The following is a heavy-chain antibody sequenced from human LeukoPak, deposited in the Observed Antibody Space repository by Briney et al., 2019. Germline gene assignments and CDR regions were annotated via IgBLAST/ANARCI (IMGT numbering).Heavy chain of an antibody. CDR3: ARDWVGYCSGGSCYSNQFDP. J-gene: IGHJ5*02. CDR1: GYTFTSYA. Sequence: GASVKVSCKASGYTFTSYAMNWVRQAPGQGLEWMGWINTNTGNPTYAQGFTGRFVFSLDTSVSTAYLQISSLKAEDTAVYYCARDWVGYCSGGSCYSNQFDPWGQGTLVTVSS. V-gene: IGHV7-4-1*02. D-gene: IGHD2-15*01. CDR2: INTNTGNP.